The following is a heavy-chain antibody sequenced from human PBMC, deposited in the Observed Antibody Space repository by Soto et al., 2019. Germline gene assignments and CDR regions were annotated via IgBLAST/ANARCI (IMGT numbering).Heavy chain of an antibody. CDR2: ISGSGGST. J-gene: IGHJ6*02. V-gene: IGHV3-23*01. Sequence: VGSLRLSCAASGFTFSSYAMSWVRQAPGKGLEWVSAISGSGGSTYYADSVKGRFTISRDNSKNTLYLQMNSLRAEDTAVYYCAKVLRYYYGMDVWGQGTTVTVSS. CDR1: GFTFSSYA. D-gene: IGHD4-17*01. CDR3: AKVLRYYYGMDV.